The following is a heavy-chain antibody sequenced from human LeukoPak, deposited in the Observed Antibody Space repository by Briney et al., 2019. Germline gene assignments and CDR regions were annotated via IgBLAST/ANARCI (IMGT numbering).Heavy chain of an antibody. CDR2: ISISGGST. D-gene: IGHD6-19*01. Sequence: GGSLRLSCAASGVTFTNYAMTWVRQAPGQGLEWVSGISISGGSTDYADSVKGRFTISRDNSKNTLYLQMNSLRAEDTAVYYCAKVPAGNKVEYWGQGTLVTVSS. CDR1: GVTFTNYA. V-gene: IGHV3-23*01. J-gene: IGHJ4*02. CDR3: AKVPAGNKVEY.